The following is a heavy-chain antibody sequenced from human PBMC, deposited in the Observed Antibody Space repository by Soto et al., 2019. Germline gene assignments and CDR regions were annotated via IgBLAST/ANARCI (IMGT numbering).Heavy chain of an antibody. V-gene: IGHV1-3*01. D-gene: IGHD3-10*01. Sequence: VSVKVSWKDCGYGIVMYAIHWARQAPGQGLEWMAWINAGNGHTTYSKKFPGRVTITRDTSARTVYRELRSLRFEDTAPYYCARARRFAEGYFDFWGQGTPVTVTS. J-gene: IGHJ4*02. CDR2: INAGNGHT. CDR1: GYGIVMYA. CDR3: ARARRFAEGYFDF.